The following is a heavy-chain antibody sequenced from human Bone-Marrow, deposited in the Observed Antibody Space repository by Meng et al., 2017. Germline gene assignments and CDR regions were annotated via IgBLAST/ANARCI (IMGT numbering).Heavy chain of an antibody. D-gene: IGHD3-10*01. CDR3: ARGDWVEYYYGSGQNYYYGMDV. CDR1: GYTFTSYD. Sequence: ASVKVSCKASGYTFTSYDINWVRQATGQGLEWMGWMNPNSGNTGYAQKFQGRVTITRNTSISTAYMELSSLRSEDTAVYYCARGDWVEYYYGSGQNYYYGMDVWGQGTTVTV. CDR2: MNPNSGNT. J-gene: IGHJ6*02. V-gene: IGHV1-8*03.